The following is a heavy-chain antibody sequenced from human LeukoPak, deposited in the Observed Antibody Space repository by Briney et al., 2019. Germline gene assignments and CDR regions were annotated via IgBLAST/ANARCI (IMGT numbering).Heavy chain of an antibody. V-gene: IGHV3-30*02. CDR3: AKSTGGDSGSYSFDS. J-gene: IGHJ5*01. D-gene: IGHD3-10*01. Sequence: PGGSLRLSCAASGFTFNIYGMHWVRQAPGKGLEGVAYIRYDGGNKYYGDSVKGRFTISRDNSKNTLYVQMNSLSAEDTAVYYCAKSTGGDSGSYSFDSWGQGTLVTVSS. CDR2: IRYDGGNK. CDR1: GFTFNIYG.